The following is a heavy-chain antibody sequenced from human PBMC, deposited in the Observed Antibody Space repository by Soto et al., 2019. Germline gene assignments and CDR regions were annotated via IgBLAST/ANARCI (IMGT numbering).Heavy chain of an antibody. CDR2: IRSKASAYAT. J-gene: IGHJ4*02. CDR1: GFSFSGSA. Sequence: EVQLVESGGGLVQPGGSVRLSCAASGFSFSGSAIHWVRQASGKGLEWVGRIRSKASAYATTYDASVTGRFTISRDDSKNTAYLQMDSLRAADTAMYYCASHKYYDSSNSYFPLDYWGQGTLVTVSS. D-gene: IGHD3-22*01. CDR3: ASHKYYDSSNSYFPLDY. V-gene: IGHV3-73*01.